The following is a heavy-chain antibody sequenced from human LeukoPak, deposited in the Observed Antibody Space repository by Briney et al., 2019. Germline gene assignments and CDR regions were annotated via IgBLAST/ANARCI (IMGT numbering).Heavy chain of an antibody. CDR1: GFTISGFW. CDR3: IRDVQVRASASLGL. Sequence: GGSLRLSCAASGFTISGFWMHWVGQVPGEGLVWVARMNSAGTTINYADSVKGRFTISRDNVRNTLHLQMNNLSLEDTAVYFCIRDVQVRASASLGLWGRGTLVTVS. J-gene: IGHJ4*01. CDR2: MNSAGTTI. V-gene: IGHV3-74*01. D-gene: IGHD3-16*01.